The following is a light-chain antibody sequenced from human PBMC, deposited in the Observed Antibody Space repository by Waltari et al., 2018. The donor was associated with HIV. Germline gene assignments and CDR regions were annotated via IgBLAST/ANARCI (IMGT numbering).Light chain of an antibody. CDR1: QGFSTN. CDR2: RAS. Sequence: TVVTQSPAPLPVSPGQRVTLSCRASQGFSTNLAWYQQRPGQTPRLLIYRASIRATGIQARFSGSGSGTDVTLPINNLQSEDLAVYYCQPYDGWPPHTFGPGTRLDIK. J-gene: IGKJ2*01. CDR3: QPYDGWPPHT. V-gene: IGKV3D-15*03.